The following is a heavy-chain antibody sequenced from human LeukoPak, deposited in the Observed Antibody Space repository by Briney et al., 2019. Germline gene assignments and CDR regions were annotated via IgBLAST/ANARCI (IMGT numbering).Heavy chain of an antibody. J-gene: IGHJ4*02. CDR1: GGSFSGNF. CDR3: ARVPESVGINYFDS. V-gene: IGHV4-34*01. D-gene: IGHD1-26*01. Sequence: PSETLYLTCAVSGGSFSGNFWSWVRQPPGKGLEWIGEINHRGNTNYNPSLKSRVTISVDTSKNQFSLKLSSVTAADTAVYYCARVPESVGINYFDSWGQGTQVTVSS. CDR2: INHRGNT.